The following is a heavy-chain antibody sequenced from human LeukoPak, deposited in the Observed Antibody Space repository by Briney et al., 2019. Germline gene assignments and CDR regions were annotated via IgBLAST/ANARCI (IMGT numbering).Heavy chain of an antibody. J-gene: IGHJ4*02. CDR3: ARRAHCTSSSCARHIDY. CDR2: IYPGDSDT. D-gene: IGHD2-2*01. V-gene: IGHV5-51*01. Sequence: GESLKISCKGSGDSFTNYWIGWVRPMPGKGLEWMGIIYPGDSDTRYSPSFQGQVTISADTSISTAYLQWSSLKASDTAMYYCARRAHCTSSSCARHIDYWGQGTLVTVSS. CDR1: GDSFTNYW.